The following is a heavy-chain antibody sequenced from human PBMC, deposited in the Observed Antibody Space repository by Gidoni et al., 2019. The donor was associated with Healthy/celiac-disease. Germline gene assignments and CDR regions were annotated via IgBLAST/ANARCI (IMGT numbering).Heavy chain of an antibody. CDR2: SNHSGST. D-gene: IGHD5-12*01. V-gene: IGHV4-34*01. J-gene: IGHJ4*02. CDR1: GGSFSGYY. Sequence: QVQLQQWGAGLLQPSETLSLTCAVYGGSFSGYYWTWIRQPPGKGLEWIGESNHSGSTNYNLSLKSRVTISVDTSKNQFSLKLRSVTAEETAVYYCARGNIVATIGGRDFDYWGQGTLVTVSS. CDR3: ARGNIVATIGGRDFDY.